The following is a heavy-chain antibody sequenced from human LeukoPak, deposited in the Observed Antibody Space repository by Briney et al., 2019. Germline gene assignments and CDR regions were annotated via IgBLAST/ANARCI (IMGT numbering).Heavy chain of an antibody. D-gene: IGHD6-19*01. CDR1: GFTFSSYP. CDR3: AREDSSGWYPIYYYYYYMDV. CDR2: ISYDGSNK. J-gene: IGHJ6*03. Sequence: HAGGSLRLSCAASGFTFSSYPMHWVRQAPGKGLEWVAVISYDGSNKYYADSVKGRFTISRDNSKNTLYLQMNSLRAEDTAVYYCAREDSSGWYPIYYYYYYMDVWGKGTTVTVSS. V-gene: IGHV3-30*04.